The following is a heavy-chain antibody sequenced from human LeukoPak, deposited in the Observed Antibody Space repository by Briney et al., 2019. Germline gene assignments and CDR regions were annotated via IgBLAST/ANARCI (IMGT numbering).Heavy chain of an antibody. CDR3: AREYCSGGSCSHDY. CDR1: GGTFSSYA. CDR2: IIPIFGTA. J-gene: IGHJ4*02. Sequence: GASVKVSCKASGGTFSSYAISWVRQAPGQGLEWMGGIIPIFGTANYAQKFQGRVTITADESTSTAYMELSSLRSEDTAVYYCAREYCSGGSCSHDYWGQGTLVTVSS. V-gene: IGHV1-69*13. D-gene: IGHD2-15*01.